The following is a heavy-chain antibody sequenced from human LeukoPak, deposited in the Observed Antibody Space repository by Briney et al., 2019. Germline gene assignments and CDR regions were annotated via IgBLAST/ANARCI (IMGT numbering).Heavy chain of an antibody. J-gene: IGHJ3*02. CDR1: GFTFSSYS. V-gene: IGHV3-48*01. CDR2: ITSSSSAT. D-gene: IGHD3-22*01. CDR3: ANLEVVVIPQLGLDAFDI. Sequence: GGSLRLSCAASGFTFSSYSMNWVRQAPGKGLEWVSHITSSSSATYYAASVKGRFTISRDNSKNTLYLQMNSLRAEDTAVYYCANLEVVVIPQLGLDAFDIWGQGTMVTVSS.